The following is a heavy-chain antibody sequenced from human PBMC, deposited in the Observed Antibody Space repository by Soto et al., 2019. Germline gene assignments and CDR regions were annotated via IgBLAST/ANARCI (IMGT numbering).Heavy chain of an antibody. CDR1: GYTFTSYG. J-gene: IGHJ4*02. CDR3: ARDSSLDSSGYYGY. D-gene: IGHD3-22*01. CDR2: ISAYNGNT. V-gene: IGHV1-18*04. Sequence: ASVKVSCKASGYTFTSYGISWVRQAPGQGLEWMGWISAYNGNTNYAQKLQGRVTMTTDTSTSTAYMELRSLRSDDTAVYYCARDSSLDSSGYYGYWGQGTLVTVPQ.